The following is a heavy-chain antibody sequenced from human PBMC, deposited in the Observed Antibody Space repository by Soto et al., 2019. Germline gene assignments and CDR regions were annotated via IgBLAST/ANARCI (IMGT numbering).Heavy chain of an antibody. Sequence: PVGSLRLSYAASGFTFNDYSMNWVRQAPGKGLEWVSSLTPSGSYLYYADSVKGRFTISRDSTEFSLYLQMNSLRAEDTAVYYCARISIVGRRDYYARMDGWGQRSTVTLSS. CDR3: ARISIVGRRDYYARMDG. D-gene: IGHD6-6*01. CDR2: LTPSGSYL. V-gene: IGHV3-21*01. CDR1: GFTFNDYS. J-gene: IGHJ6*02.